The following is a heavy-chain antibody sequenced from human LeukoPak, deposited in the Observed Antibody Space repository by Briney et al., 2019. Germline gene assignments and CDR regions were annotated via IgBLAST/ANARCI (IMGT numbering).Heavy chain of an antibody. CDR1: GFTFSSCW. Sequence: PGGSLRLSCAASGFTFSSCWMHWVRQAPGKGLVWVSRINSDGSSTSYAGSVKGRFTISRDNAKNTLYLQMNSLRAEDTAVYYCARDPRRCGGDCYSGYFDYWGQGTLVTVSS. D-gene: IGHD2-21*02. CDR3: ARDPRRCGGDCYSGYFDY. V-gene: IGHV3-74*01. J-gene: IGHJ4*02. CDR2: INSDGSST.